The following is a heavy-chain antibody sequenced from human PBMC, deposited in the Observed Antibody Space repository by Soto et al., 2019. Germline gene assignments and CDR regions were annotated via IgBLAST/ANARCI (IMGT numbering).Heavy chain of an antibody. D-gene: IGHD3-16*01. Sequence: GGSLRLSCAASGFTFSSYAMSWVRQAPGKGLEWVSAISGSGGSTYYADSVKGRFTISRDNSKNTLYLQMNSLRAEDTAVYYCAKDLALGQLRRSXFDYWGQGPLVTVSS. CDR1: GFTFSSYA. J-gene: IGHJ4*02. CDR2: ISGSGGST. CDR3: AKDLALGQLRRSXFDY. V-gene: IGHV3-23*01.